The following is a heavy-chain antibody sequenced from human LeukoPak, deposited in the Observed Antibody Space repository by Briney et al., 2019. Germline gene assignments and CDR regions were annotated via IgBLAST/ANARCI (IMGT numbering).Heavy chain of an antibody. D-gene: IGHD6-13*01. Sequence: SQTLSLTCTVSGGSISSGGYYWSWIRQHPGKGLEWIGYIYYGGSTYYNPSLKSRVTISVDTSKNQFSLKLSSVTAADTAVYYCARDSIAAAGIYYYYGMDVWGQGTTVTVSS. CDR1: GGSISSGGYY. CDR3: ARDSIAAAGIYYYYGMDV. V-gene: IGHV4-31*03. J-gene: IGHJ6*02. CDR2: IYYGGST.